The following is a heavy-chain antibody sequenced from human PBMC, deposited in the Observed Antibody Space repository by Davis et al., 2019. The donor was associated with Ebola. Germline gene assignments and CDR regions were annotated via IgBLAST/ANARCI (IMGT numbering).Heavy chain of an antibody. J-gene: IGHJ4*02. D-gene: IGHD1-26*01. CDR1: GFTFSSYW. CDR2: ISSDGSST. CDR3: ARDGEHYSDLDY. Sequence: GESLKISCAVSGFTFSSYWMHWVRQVPGKGLVWVSRISSDGSSTTYADSVKGRFTISRDNAKNTLYLQMNSLRAEDTAVYYCARDGEHYSDLDYWGQGTLVTVSS. V-gene: IGHV3-74*01.